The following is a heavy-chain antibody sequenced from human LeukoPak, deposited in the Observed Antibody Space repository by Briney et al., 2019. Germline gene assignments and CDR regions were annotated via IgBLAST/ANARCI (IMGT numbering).Heavy chain of an antibody. CDR1: GGSISSGSYY. J-gene: IGHJ3*01. V-gene: IGHV4-39*07. CDR2: IYHSGRT. CDR3: ASLAGSDAFDV. Sequence: SETLSLTCTVSGGSISSGSYYWGWIRQPPGKGLEWIGSIYHSGRTYYNPSLKSRVTISVDTSKNQFSLKLSSVTAADTAVYYCASLAGSDAFDVWGQGTMVTVSS. D-gene: IGHD3-10*01.